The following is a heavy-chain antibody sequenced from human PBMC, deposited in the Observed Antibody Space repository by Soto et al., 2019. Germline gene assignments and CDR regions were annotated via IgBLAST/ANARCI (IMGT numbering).Heavy chain of an antibody. CDR3: ARHRSDFWFHP. J-gene: IGHJ5*02. CDR2: IYYSGST. D-gene: IGHD2-15*01. V-gene: IGHV4-39*01. CDR1: GGSISSSSYF. Sequence: QLQLQESGPGLVKPSETLSLTCTVSGGSISSSSYFWGGIRQPPGKGLEWIGSIYYSGSTYYNPHLKIRVTVSVDTSKNQFSRKLNSVTAADTAVYDCARHRSDFWFHPWGQGTRVTVS.